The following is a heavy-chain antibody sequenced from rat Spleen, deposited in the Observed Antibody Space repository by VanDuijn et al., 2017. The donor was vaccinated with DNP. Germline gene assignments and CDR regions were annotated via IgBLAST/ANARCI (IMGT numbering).Heavy chain of an antibody. V-gene: IGHV2S63*01. D-gene: IGHD1-3*01. CDR1: GFSLTSNN. CDR3: TRDDYGSYWDY. Sequence: VRLEESGPGLVQPSQTLSLTCTVSGFSLTSNNVHWVRQPVGRGLEWMGVMWSGGSTAYNSALKSRLSISRDTSKSQVFLKMNSLQTEDTAIYYCTRDDYGSYWDYWGQGVMVTVSS. J-gene: IGHJ2*01. CDR2: MWSGGST.